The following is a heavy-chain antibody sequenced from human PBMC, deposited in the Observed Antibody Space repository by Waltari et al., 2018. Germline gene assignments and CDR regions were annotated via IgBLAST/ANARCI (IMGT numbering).Heavy chain of an antibody. Sequence: QVQLVQSGAEVKKPGSSVNVSCKVSGGTFSSYTISWVRQAPGQGLEWMGRIVPILDILHDAQKFQARVTITADKSTSTAYMELSSLRSEDTAVYYCARDYGYGMDVWGQGTTVTVSS. V-gene: IGHV1-69*08. CDR3: ARDYGYGMDV. D-gene: IGHD3-10*01. CDR1: GGTFSSYT. J-gene: IGHJ6*02. CDR2: IVPILDIL.